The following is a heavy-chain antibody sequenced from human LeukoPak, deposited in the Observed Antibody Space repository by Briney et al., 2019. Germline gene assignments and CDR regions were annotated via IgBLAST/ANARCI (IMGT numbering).Heavy chain of an antibody. V-gene: IGHV3-33*05. CDR2: IPYDESDK. Sequence: GGSLRLSCAASGFTFSSYGMHWVRQVPGKGLEWVAFIPYDESDKYYADSVKGRFTISRDNSKNTLYLQMNNLRAEDTAVYYCARGLSPRTTTVGYWGQGTLVTVSS. CDR1: GFTFSSYG. J-gene: IGHJ4*02. CDR3: ARGLSPRTTTVGY. D-gene: IGHD4-11*01.